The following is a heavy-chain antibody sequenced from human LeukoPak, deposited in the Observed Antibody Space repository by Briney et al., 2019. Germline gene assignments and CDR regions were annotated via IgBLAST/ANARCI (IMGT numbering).Heavy chain of an antibody. Sequence: PGGSLRLSCAASGFTFTSYSINWVRQAPGKGLEWISYINSRSSTIYYADSVKGRFTISRDNAKNSLFLQMNSLRAEDTAVYYCAKDRRGFALMVYAPPGYWGQGTLVTVSS. J-gene: IGHJ4*02. V-gene: IGHV3-48*01. CDR1: GFTFTSYS. D-gene: IGHD2-8*01. CDR3: AKDRRGFALMVYAPPGY. CDR2: INSRSSTI.